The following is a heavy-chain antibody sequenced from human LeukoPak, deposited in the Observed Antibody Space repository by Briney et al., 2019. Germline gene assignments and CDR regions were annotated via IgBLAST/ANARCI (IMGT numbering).Heavy chain of an antibody. J-gene: IGHJ4*02. CDR1: GGTFSSYA. Sequence: ASVKVSCKASGGTFSSYAISWVRQAPGQALEWMGWITPFNGNTNYAQKFQDRVTITRDRSMSTAYMELSSLRSEDTAMYYCAGLGLDGTQEVYDSWGQGTLVTVSS. CDR2: ITPFNGNT. CDR3: AGLGLDGTQEVYDS. V-gene: IGHV1-45*02. D-gene: IGHD3-3*01.